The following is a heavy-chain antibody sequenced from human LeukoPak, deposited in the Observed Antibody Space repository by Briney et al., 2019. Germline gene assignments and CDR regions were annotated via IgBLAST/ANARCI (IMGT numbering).Heavy chain of an antibody. CDR3: ARVRYDYVWGSYRIYFDY. J-gene: IGHJ4*02. V-gene: IGHV1-69*13. CDR2: IIPIFGTA. Sequence: SVKVSCKASGGTFSSYAISWVRQAPGQGLEWMGGIIPIFGTANYAQKFQGRVTITADESTSTAYMELSSLRSEDTAVYYCARVRYDYVWGSYRIYFDYWGQGTLVTVSS. D-gene: IGHD3-16*02. CDR1: GGTFSSYA.